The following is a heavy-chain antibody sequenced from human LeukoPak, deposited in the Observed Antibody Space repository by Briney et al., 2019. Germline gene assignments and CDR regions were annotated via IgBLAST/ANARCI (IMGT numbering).Heavy chain of an antibody. CDR2: IYYSGST. D-gene: IGHD3-3*01. Sequence: SETLSLTCAVYGGSFSGYYWSWIRQPPGKGLEWIGYIYYSGSTYYNPSLKSRVTISVDTSKNQFSLKLSSVTAADTAVYYCARALRGRSGYRFDPWGQGTLVTVSS. CDR1: GGSFSGYY. CDR3: ARALRGRSGYRFDP. J-gene: IGHJ5*02. V-gene: IGHV4-34*09.